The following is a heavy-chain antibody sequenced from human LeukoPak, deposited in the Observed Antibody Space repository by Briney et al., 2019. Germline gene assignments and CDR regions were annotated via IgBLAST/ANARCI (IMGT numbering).Heavy chain of an antibody. CDR2: IYHSGST. CDR1: GGSISPYY. D-gene: IGHD6-6*01. Sequence: SETLSLTCTVSGGSISPYYWSWIRQPPGMRLEYIGYIYHSGSTNYNPSLKSRVTMSVDKSKNQCSLRLSSVTAADTAIYFCARSSQDSSTSFEYWGQGTLVTVSS. V-gene: IGHV4-59*01. CDR3: ARSSQDSSTSFEY. J-gene: IGHJ4*02.